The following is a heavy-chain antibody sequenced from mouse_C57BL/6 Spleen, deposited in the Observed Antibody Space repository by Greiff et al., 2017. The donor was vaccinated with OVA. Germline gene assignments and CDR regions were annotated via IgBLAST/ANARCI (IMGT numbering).Heavy chain of an antibody. J-gene: IGHJ2*01. D-gene: IGHD1-1*01. Sequence: QVQLQQPGAELVKPGASVKLSCKASGYTFTSYWMQWVKQRPGQGLEWIGEIDPSDSYNNYNQKFKGKATLTVDTSSSTAYMQLSSLTSEDSAVYYCARDYYDSSYNDDWGQGTTLTVSS. V-gene: IGHV1-50*01. CDR2: IDPSDSYN. CDR1: GYTFTSYW. CDR3: ARDYYDSSYNDD.